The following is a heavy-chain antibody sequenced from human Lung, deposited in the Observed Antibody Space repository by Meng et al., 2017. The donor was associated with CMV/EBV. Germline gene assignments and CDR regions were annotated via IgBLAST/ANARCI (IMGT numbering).Heavy chain of an antibody. D-gene: IGHD2-15*01. Sequence: ASVKVSCKAPGYNFTGYYIHWVRQAPGQGLEWMGWINPNSGGTNYAQKFQGRITMTEDTSITTAYMELSRLRSDDMAVYHCARVKRYCTGGTCSSTGYYGMDVWGQGXTVTVSS. CDR3: ARVKRYCTGGTCSSTGYYGMDV. V-gene: IGHV1-2*02. CDR1: GYNFTGYY. J-gene: IGHJ6*02. CDR2: INPNSGGT.